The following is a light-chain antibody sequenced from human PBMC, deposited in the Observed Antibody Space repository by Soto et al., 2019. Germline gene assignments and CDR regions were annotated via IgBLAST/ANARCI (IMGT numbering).Light chain of an antibody. Sequence: DIPMTQSPSSLSASIGDRVTITCRASQGINNYLAWYQQRPGKVPKLLVSAASTLQSGVPSRFGGSGSGTEFTLTISGLQPEDVGTYYCQKYNSVPWTFGQGTRVDIK. CDR3: QKYNSVPWT. V-gene: IGKV1-27*01. J-gene: IGKJ1*01. CDR1: QGINNY. CDR2: AAS.